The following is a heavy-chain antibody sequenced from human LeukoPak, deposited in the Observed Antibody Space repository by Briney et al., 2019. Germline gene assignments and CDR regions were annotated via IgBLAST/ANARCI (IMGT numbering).Heavy chain of an antibody. CDR1: GYTFTSYY. D-gene: IGHD3-22*01. CDR3: AREYYYDSSSSYYYYYGMDV. V-gene: IGHV1-46*01. Sequence: ASVKVSCKASGYTFTSYYMHWVRQAPGQGLEWMGIIYPSGGSTSYAQKFQGRVTMTRDTSTSTVYMELSSLRSEDTAVYYCAREYYYDSSSSYYYYYGMDVWGQGTTVTVSS. CDR2: IYPSGGST. J-gene: IGHJ6*02.